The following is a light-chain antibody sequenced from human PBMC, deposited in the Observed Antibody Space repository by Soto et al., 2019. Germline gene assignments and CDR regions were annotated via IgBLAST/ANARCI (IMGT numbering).Light chain of an antibody. J-gene: IGKJ4*02. CDR2: AAS. Sequence: IALTQSASTLSVSPGERATLSCRASQSFXSNLVWYEKKPGQAPSFRXYAASTKATGTPARCSGSGSATEFTLPISSLQSEDFAVYYCQQYIRGPLTFGGGTKVDIK. CDR3: QQYIRGPLT. CDR1: QSFXSN. V-gene: IGKV3-15*01.